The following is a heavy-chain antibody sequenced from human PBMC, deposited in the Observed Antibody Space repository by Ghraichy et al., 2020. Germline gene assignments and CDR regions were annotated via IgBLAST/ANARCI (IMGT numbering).Heavy chain of an antibody. Sequence: GESLNISCKGSGYSFTNYWIAWVRQMPGKGLEWMGIIYPGDSDTRYSPSFQGQVTISADKSISTAYLQWSSLKASDSAMFYCARRDSYDFGYHFDYWGQGXXXXXX. D-gene: IGHD3/OR15-3a*01. CDR1: GYSFTNYW. CDR2: IYPGDSDT. CDR3: ARRDSYDFGYHFDY. J-gene: IGHJ4*02. V-gene: IGHV5-51*01.